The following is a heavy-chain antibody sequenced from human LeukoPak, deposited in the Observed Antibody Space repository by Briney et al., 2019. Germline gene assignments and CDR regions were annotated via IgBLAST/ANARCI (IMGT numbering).Heavy chain of an antibody. V-gene: IGHV4-34*01. CDR2: INHSGST. CDR3: ARAHTIFGVVIHNWFVP. Sequence: SETLSLTCAVYGGSFSGYYWSWIRQPPGKGLEWIGEINHSGSTNYNPSLKSRVTISVDTSKNQFSLKLSSVTAADTAVYYCARAHTIFGVVIHNWFVPWGQGTLVTVSS. CDR1: GGSFSGYY. J-gene: IGHJ5*02. D-gene: IGHD3-3*01.